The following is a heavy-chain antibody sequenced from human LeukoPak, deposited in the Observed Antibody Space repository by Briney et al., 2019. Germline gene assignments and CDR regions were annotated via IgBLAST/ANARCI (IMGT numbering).Heavy chain of an antibody. CDR1: GGSISSRSYY. Sequence: SETLSLTCTVSGGSISSRSYYWGWIRQPPGKGLEWIGSIYYSGSTYDTPSLQSRVTISVDTSKTPFSLKLSSVTAADTAMYYCARMGYYDYVWGSYRYHFDYWGQGTLVTVSS. D-gene: IGHD3-16*02. V-gene: IGHV4-39*07. CDR3: ARMGYYDYVWGSYRYHFDY. CDR2: IYYSGST. J-gene: IGHJ4*02.